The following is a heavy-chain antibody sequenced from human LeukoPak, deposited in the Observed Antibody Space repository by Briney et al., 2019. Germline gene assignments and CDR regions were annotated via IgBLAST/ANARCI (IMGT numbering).Heavy chain of an antibody. Sequence: ASVKVSCKASGYTFTSYGISWVRQAPGQGLEWMGWISAYNGNTNYAQRLQGRVTMTTDTSTSTAYMELRSLRSDDTAVYYCASSSSGWYDTSPLDYWGQGTLVTVSS. CDR1: GYTFTSYG. D-gene: IGHD6-19*01. CDR3: ASSSSGWYDTSPLDY. CDR2: ISAYNGNT. J-gene: IGHJ4*02. V-gene: IGHV1-18*01.